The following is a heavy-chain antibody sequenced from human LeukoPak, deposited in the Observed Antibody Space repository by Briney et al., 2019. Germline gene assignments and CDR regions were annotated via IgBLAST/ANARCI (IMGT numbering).Heavy chain of an antibody. J-gene: IGHJ3*02. CDR1: GFTFSSNT. Sequence: GGSLRLSCAASGFTFSSNTMSWVRQAPGKGLEWVAVILNDGSQEKYADSVKGRFTISRDNSKNTLFLQMNSLRAEDTAVYYCARDDALGDNALDIWGQGTMVTVSS. CDR3: ARDDALGDNALDI. D-gene: IGHD3-16*01. CDR2: ILNDGSQE. V-gene: IGHV3-33*08.